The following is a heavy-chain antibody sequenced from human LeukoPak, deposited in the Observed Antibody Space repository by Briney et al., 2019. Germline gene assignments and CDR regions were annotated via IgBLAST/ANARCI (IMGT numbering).Heavy chain of an antibody. J-gene: IGHJ3*02. Sequence: ASVKFSCKASGYTFTSYDINWVRQATGQGLEWMGWMNPNSGNTGYAQKFQGRVTITRNTSISTAYMELSSLRSEDTAVYYCARAERQWLALRAFDIWGQGTMVTVSS. V-gene: IGHV1-8*03. CDR2: MNPNSGNT. CDR3: ARAERQWLALRAFDI. D-gene: IGHD6-19*01. CDR1: GYTFTSYD.